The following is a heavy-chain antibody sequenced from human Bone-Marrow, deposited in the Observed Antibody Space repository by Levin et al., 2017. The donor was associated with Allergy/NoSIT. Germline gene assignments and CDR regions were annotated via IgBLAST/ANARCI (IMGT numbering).Heavy chain of an antibody. V-gene: IGHV3-11*04. CDR2: ISGRATTT. D-gene: IGHD6-6*01. CDR3: ARDGQGHRSSPY. Sequence: GESLKISCAASGFTFSDYYISWIRQAPGKGPELVSYISGRATTTYYADSVKGRFTISRDNSRNTLYLQMNSLRVEDTAVYYCARDGQGHRSSPYWGQGTLVTVSS. CDR1: GFTFSDYY. J-gene: IGHJ4*02.